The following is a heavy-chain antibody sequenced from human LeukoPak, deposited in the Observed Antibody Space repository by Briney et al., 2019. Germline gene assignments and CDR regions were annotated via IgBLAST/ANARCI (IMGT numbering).Heavy chain of an antibody. D-gene: IGHD3-9*01. Sequence: SETLSLTCAVYGGSFSGYYWSWIRQPPGKGLEWIGEINHSGSTYYNPSLKSRVTISVDTSKNQFSLKLSSMTAADTAVYYCARVDRSYDILTGYYNVGYFQHWGQGTLVTVSS. CDR1: GGSFSGYY. CDR3: ARVDRSYDILTGYYNVGYFQH. CDR2: INHSGST. V-gene: IGHV4-34*01. J-gene: IGHJ1*01.